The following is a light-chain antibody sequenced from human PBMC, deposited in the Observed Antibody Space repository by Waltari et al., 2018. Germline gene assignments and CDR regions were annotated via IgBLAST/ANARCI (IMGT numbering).Light chain of an antibody. Sequence: DIVMTQTPLSLPVTLGQPASISCRSSRGLVHSNGNTYLSWLQQRPGQPPRLLIYKVSNRVPGVPDRFSGSGAGTDFILKISRVEAEDVGTYYCMQAKEFPRALGRGTKVEIK. V-gene: IGKV2-24*01. J-gene: IGKJ1*01. CDR2: KVS. CDR1: RGLVHSNGNTY. CDR3: MQAKEFPRA.